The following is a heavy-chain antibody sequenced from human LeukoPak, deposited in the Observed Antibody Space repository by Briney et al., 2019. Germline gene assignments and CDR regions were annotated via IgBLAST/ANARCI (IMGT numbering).Heavy chain of an antibody. D-gene: IGHD3-22*01. V-gene: IGHV4-34*01. CDR1: GFTFSSYA. CDR2: INHSGST. CDR3: ASPASTDSSGYLNWFDP. Sequence: GSLRLSCAASGFTFSSYAMSWVRQPPGKGLEWIGEINHSGSTNYNPFLKSRVTISVDTSKNQFSLKLSSVTAADTAVYYCASPASTDSSGYLNWFDPWGQGTLVTVSS. J-gene: IGHJ5*02.